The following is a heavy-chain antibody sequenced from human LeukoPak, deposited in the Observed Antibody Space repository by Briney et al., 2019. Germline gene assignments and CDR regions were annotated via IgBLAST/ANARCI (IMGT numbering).Heavy chain of an antibody. CDR1: GFTFSSYA. J-gene: IGHJ4*02. CDR3: AKRRYCSSISCHDFDY. CDR2: ISAGGDSP. V-gene: IGHV3-23*01. Sequence: GGSLRLSCAASGFTFSSYAMSGVRQAPWQGLELFSAISAGGDSPYYADSVEGRFSISRDNSKNTLYLQMNSLRAGDTAVYYCAKRRYCSSISCHDFDYWGQGTLVTVSS. D-gene: IGHD2-2*01.